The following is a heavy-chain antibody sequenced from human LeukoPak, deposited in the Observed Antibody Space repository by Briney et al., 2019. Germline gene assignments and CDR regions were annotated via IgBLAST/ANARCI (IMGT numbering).Heavy chain of an antibody. D-gene: IGHD6-13*01. CDR1: GFTFGDYA. CDR2: IRSKTYGGTT. CDR3: TRGVGQQLIPPDY. V-gene: IGHV3-49*03. J-gene: IGHJ4*02. Sequence: PGGSLRLSCTASGFTFGDYAMSWFRQAPGKGLEWVGFIRSKTYGGTTGYAASVKDTFTISRDDSKSVVYLQMNSLKTEDTAFHYCTRGVGQQLIPPDYWGQGTLVTVSS.